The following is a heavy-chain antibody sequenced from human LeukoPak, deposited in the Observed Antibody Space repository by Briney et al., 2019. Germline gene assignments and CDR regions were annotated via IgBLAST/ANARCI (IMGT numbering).Heavy chain of an antibody. CDR1: GGSFSGYY. J-gene: IGHJ6*02. V-gene: IGHV4-34*01. CDR3: ARVPPGRHYYGMDV. Sequence: SETLSLTCAVYGGSFSGYYWSWIRQPPGKGLEWIGEINHSGSTNYNPSLKSRVTISVDTSKNQFSLKLSSVTAADTAVYYCARVPPGRHYYGMDVWGQGTTVTVSS. CDR2: INHSGST. D-gene: IGHD6-25*01.